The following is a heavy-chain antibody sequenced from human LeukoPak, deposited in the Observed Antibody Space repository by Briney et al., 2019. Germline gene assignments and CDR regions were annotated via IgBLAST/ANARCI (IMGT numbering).Heavy chain of an antibody. Sequence: GSLSLSCAAAGFTFSSYSMNWVRQAPGKGLEWVSAISGSGGSTYYADSVKGRFTISRDNSKNTLYLQMNSLRAEDTAVYYCAKGDYGDYDPLRHWGQGTLVTVSS. CDR1: GFTFSSYS. CDR3: AKGDYGDYDPLRH. J-gene: IGHJ4*02. D-gene: IGHD4-17*01. V-gene: IGHV3-23*01. CDR2: ISGSGGST.